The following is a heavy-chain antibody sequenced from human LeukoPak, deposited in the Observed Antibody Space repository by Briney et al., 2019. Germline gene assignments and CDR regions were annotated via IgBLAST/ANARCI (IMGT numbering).Heavy chain of an antibody. Sequence: GGSLRLSCAASGFTFSSYSMNWVRQAPGKGLEWVSSISSSSSYIYYADSVKGRFTISRDNAKNSLYLQMNGLRAEDTAVYYCARDSTYYYDSSGYYPRGQGTLVTVSS. D-gene: IGHD3-22*01. V-gene: IGHV3-21*01. J-gene: IGHJ4*02. CDR3: ARDSTYYYDSSGYYP. CDR1: GFTFSSYS. CDR2: ISSSSSYI.